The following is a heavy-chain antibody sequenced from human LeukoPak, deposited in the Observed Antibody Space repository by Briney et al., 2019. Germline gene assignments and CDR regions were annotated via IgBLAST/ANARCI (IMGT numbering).Heavy chain of an antibody. Sequence: GESLRLSCAASGFTFNSYAFNWVRQAPGKGLEWVSSISSSSSYIYYADSVKGRFTISRDNAKNSLYLQMNSLRAEDTAVYYCASVIRELLRNYYYYYYMDVWGKGTTVTVSS. CDR2: ISSSSSYI. J-gene: IGHJ6*03. V-gene: IGHV3-21*01. D-gene: IGHD1-26*01. CDR1: GFTFNSYA. CDR3: ASVIRELLRNYYYYYYMDV.